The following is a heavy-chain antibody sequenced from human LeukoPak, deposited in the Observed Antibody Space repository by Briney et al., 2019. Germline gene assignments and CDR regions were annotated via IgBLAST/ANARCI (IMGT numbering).Heavy chain of an antibody. CDR2: IYTSGST. D-gene: IGHD3-9*01. CDR1: GGSISSYY. CDR3: ARDHRYFDWLLSDDAFDI. Sequence: SETLSLTCTVSGGSISSYYWSWIRQPAGKGLEWIGRIYTSGSTNYNPSLKSRVTMSVDTSKNQFSLKLSSVTAADTAVYYCARDHRYFDWLLSDDAFDIWGQGTMVTVSS. J-gene: IGHJ3*02. V-gene: IGHV4-4*07.